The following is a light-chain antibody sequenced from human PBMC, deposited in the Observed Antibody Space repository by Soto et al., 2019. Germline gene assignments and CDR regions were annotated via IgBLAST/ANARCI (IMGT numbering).Light chain of an antibody. V-gene: IGKV1-6*01. Sequence: AIQMTQSPSSLSASVGDRVTITCRASQGIRNDLGWYHQKPGKAPKLLIFATSTLHSGVPSRFSGSGFGTDFTLTISSLQPEDVATYYCLQDYSYPRTFGPGTKVDLK. CDR1: QGIRND. CDR2: ATS. CDR3: LQDYSYPRT. J-gene: IGKJ3*01.